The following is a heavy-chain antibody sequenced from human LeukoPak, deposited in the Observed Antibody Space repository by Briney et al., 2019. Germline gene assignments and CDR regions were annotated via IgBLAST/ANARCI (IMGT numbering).Heavy chain of an antibody. CDR1: GGSISSYY. Sequence: SETLSLTCTVSGGSISSYYWSWIRQPAGKGLEWIGRIYTSGSTNYNPSLKSRRTMAVATSKQQFSLKLSSVTAADTAVYYCARDTLSWFDPWGQGTLVTVSS. J-gene: IGHJ5*02. CDR3: ARDTLSWFDP. V-gene: IGHV4-4*07. CDR2: IYTSGST. D-gene: IGHD2/OR15-2a*01.